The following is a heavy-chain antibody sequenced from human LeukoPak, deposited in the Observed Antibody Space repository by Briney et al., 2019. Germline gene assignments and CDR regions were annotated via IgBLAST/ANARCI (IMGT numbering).Heavy chain of an antibody. CDR2: ISYDGSNK. CDR1: GFTFSSYG. D-gene: IGHD3-9*01. Sequence: GGSLRLSCAASGFTFSSYGMHWVRQAPGKGLEWVAVISYDGSNKYYADSVKGRFTISRDSSKNTLYLQMNSLRADDTAVYYCAASIYRDSSGYDRPTGYWGQGTLVTVSS. J-gene: IGHJ4*02. V-gene: IGHV3-30*03. CDR3: AASIYRDSSGYDRPTGY.